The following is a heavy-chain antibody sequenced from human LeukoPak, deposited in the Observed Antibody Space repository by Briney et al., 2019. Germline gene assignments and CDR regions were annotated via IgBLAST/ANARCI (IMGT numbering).Heavy chain of an antibody. D-gene: IGHD2-2*01. V-gene: IGHV3-23*01. CDR1: GFTFSSYA. CDR3: AKDPDIVVVPAALEY. J-gene: IGHJ4*02. CDR2: ISGSGGST. Sequence: GGSLRLSCAASGFTFSSYAMSWVRQAPGKGLEWVSAISGSGGSTYYADSVKGRFTISRDNSKNTLYLQMNTLRAQDTAVYYCAKDPDIVVVPAALEYWGQGTLVTVSS.